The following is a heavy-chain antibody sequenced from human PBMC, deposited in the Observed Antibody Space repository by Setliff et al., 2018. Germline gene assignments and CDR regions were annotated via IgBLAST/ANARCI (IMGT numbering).Heavy chain of an antibody. J-gene: IGHJ4*02. CDR1: GFTFSAHY. Sequence: GGSLRLSCAASGFTFSAHYMDWLRQAPGKGLEWVGRIRNKDNSYTTEYAASVKGRFTISRDDSKNSLYLQMNGLKTEDRAVYYCTTGSVCVGDGYSGRLNYWGQGTLVTVSS. CDR2: IRNKDNSYTT. V-gene: IGHV3-72*01. CDR3: TTGSVCVGDGYSGRLNY. D-gene: IGHD2-21*02.